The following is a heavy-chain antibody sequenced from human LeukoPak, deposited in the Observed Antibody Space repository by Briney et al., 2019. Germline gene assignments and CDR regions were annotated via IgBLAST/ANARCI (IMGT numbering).Heavy chain of an antibody. J-gene: IGHJ6*02. D-gene: IGHD4-23*01. Sequence: TSETLSLTCTVSGGSISSSSYYWGWIRQPPGKGLEWIGNIYYSGSTNYNPSLKSRVTISVDTSKNQFSLKLSSVTAADTAVYYCARLGTRDYYYGMDVWGQGTTVTVSS. CDR1: GGSISSSSYY. V-gene: IGHV4-39*07. CDR2: IYYSGST. CDR3: ARLGTRDYYYGMDV.